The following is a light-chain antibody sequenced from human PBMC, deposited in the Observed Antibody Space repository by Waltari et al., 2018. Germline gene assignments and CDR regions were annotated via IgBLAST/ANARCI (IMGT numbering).Light chain of an antibody. V-gene: IGKV3-15*01. CDR2: CAS. J-gene: IGKJ4*01. CDR1: QGVSGD. Sequence: EVVMTQSPVTLSVSPGERATLSCRASQGVSGDLAWYQQKPGQAPRLLIYCASTRATGSPVRFSGSGSGTEFTLTISSLQSEDLAIDYCQQYNNWPPTFGGGTKVEIK. CDR3: QQYNNWPPT.